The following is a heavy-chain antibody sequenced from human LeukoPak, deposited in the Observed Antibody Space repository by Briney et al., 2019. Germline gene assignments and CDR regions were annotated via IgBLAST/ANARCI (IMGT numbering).Heavy chain of an antibody. CDR2: INPNSGGT. D-gene: IGHD3-9*01. CDR3: ARGILTGYYFDP. V-gene: IGHV1-2*02. CDR1: GYTFTGYY. J-gene: IGHJ5*02. Sequence: ASVKVSCKASGYTFTGYYMHWVRQAPGQGPEWMGWINPNSGGTNYAQKFQGRVTMTRDTSISTAYMELSRLRSDDTAVYYCARGILTGYYFDPWGQGTLVTVSS.